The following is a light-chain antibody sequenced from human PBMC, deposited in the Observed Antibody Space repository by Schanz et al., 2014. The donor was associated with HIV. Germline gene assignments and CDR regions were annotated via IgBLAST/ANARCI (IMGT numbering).Light chain of an antibody. CDR3: QQLNSYPRT. J-gene: IGKJ4*01. CDR1: QVISSF. Sequence: DIQMTQSPSSVSASVGDRVSITCRASQVISSFLAWYQQKPGKAPNLLIYTASSLESGVPSRFIGSGSGTDFTLTINGLQPEDFATYYCQQLNSYPRTFGGGTKVEIK. V-gene: IGKV1-12*01. CDR2: TAS.